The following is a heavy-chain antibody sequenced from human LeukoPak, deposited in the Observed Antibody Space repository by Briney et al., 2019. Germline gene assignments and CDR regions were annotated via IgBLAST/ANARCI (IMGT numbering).Heavy chain of an antibody. V-gene: IGHV4-39*01. CDR2: IYYSGST. CDR1: GGSISSSSYY. D-gene: IGHD3-9*01. CDR3: ASAYYDILTGYYQLYY. Sequence: SETLSLTCTVSGGSISSSSYYWGWIRQPPGKGLEWTGSIYYSGSTYYNPSLKSRVTISVDTSKNQFSLKLSSVTAADTAVYYCASAYYDILTGYYQLYYWGQGTLVTVSS. J-gene: IGHJ4*02.